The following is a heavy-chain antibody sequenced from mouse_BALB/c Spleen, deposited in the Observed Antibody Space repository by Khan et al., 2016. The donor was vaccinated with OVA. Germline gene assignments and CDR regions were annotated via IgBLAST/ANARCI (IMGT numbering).Heavy chain of an antibody. D-gene: IGHD2-12*01. J-gene: IGHJ4*01. Sequence: DLVKPGASVKLSCKASGYTFTSYWINWIKERPGQGLEWIGRVAPGSGSTSYNEMFKAKAIMTIDIFSRTANIQLSSLSSEDSAVYFCASSNCYVSCLYAMDYWGQGTSVTVSS. CDR2: VAPGSGST. CDR1: GYTFTSYW. CDR3: ASSNCYVSCLYAMDY. V-gene: IGHV1S41*01.